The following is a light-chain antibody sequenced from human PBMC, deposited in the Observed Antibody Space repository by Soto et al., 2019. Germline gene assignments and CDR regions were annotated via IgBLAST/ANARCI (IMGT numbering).Light chain of an antibody. CDR3: QQRSNWPRT. CDR1: QSVSSSY. V-gene: IGKV3D-20*02. Sequence: EIVLTQSPGTLSLSPGARAPLSCRASQSVSSSYLAWYQQKPGQAPRLLIYGASNRATGIPARFSGSGSGTDFTLTISSLEPEDFAVYYCQQRSNWPRTFGQGTKVDIK. J-gene: IGKJ1*01. CDR2: GAS.